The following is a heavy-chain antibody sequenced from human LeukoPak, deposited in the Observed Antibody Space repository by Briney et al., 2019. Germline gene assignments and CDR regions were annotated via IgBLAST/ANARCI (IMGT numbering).Heavy chain of an antibody. Sequence: GGSLRLSCAASGFTFSSYSMNWVRQAPGKGLEWVSYISSSSSTIYYADSVKGRFTISRDKAKNSLYLQMNSLRAEDTAVYYCAREGRGYCSSTSCYRDAFDIWGQGTMVTVSS. CDR1: GFTFSSYS. V-gene: IGHV3-48*01. J-gene: IGHJ3*02. CDR2: ISSSSSTI. CDR3: AREGRGYCSSTSCYRDAFDI. D-gene: IGHD2-2*02.